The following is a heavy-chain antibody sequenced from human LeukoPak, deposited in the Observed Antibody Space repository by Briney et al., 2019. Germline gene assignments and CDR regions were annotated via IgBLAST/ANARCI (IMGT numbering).Heavy chain of an antibody. CDR3: ASITVTSDAFDI. V-gene: IGHV3-30-3*01. CDR2: ISYDGSNK. CDR1: GFTFSSYA. D-gene: IGHD4-17*01. Sequence: GGSLRLSCAASGFTFSSYAMHWVRQAPGKGLEWVADISYDGSNKYCADSVKGRFTISRDNSKNTLYLQMNSLRAEDTAVYYCASITVTSDAFDIWGQGTMVTVSS. J-gene: IGHJ3*02.